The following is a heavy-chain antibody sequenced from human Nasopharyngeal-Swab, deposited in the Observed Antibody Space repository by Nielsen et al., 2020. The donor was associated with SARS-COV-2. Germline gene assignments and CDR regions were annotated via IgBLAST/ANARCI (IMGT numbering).Heavy chain of an antibody. Sequence: GESLKISCAASGFTFSSYAMSWVRQAPGKGLEWVSAISGSGGSTYYADSVKGRFTISRDNSKNTLYLQMSSLRAEDTAVYYCAKRGVAVAATSWFDPWGQGTLVTVSS. V-gene: IGHV3-23*01. CDR1: GFTFSSYA. D-gene: IGHD2-15*01. J-gene: IGHJ5*02. CDR2: ISGSGGST. CDR3: AKRGVAVAATSWFDP.